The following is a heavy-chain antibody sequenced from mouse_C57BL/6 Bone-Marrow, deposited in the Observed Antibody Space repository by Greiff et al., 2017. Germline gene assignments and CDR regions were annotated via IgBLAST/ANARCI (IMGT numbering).Heavy chain of an antibody. CDR1: GYAFSSYW. Sequence: QVQLQQSGAELVKPGASVKISCKASGYAFSSYWMNWVKQRPGKGLEWIGQIYPGDGDTNYNGKFKGKATLTADKSSSTAYMQLSSLTSEDSAVYFCSRSLYYSTLAWFAYWGQGTLVTVSA. CDR2: IYPGDGDT. D-gene: IGHD2-5*01. J-gene: IGHJ3*01. CDR3: SRSLYYSTLAWFAY. V-gene: IGHV1-80*01.